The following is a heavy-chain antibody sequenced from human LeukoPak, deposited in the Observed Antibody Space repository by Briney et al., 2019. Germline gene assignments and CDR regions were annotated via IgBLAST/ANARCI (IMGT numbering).Heavy chain of an antibody. CDR1: GGSISDFS. J-gene: IGHJ5*02. D-gene: IGHD3-3*01. V-gene: IGHV4-59*01. CDR2: ISSSGTS. CDR3: ARVFRGAVTSNWFDP. Sequence: PSETLSLTCTVSGGSISDFSWTWIRQTPGKGLEWIGFISSSGTSHYSPSLESRVTFSLDTSKSQFSLSLKSVTAADTAVYYCARVFRGAVTSNWFDPWGQGILVTVSS.